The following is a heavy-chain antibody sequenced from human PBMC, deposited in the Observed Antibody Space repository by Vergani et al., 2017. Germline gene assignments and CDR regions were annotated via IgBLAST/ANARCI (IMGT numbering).Heavy chain of an antibody. D-gene: IGHD5-12*01. Sequence: QLQLVESGGGVFQLGRSLRLSCAAFGFTFNQYGMHWVRQAPGKGLEWVAVTWYDGNNKQYADSVKGRFTISRDNSRSTMYLQMNSLRDEDTGVYYCARDLRLLYSRFDPWGQGTLVTVSS. J-gene: IGHJ5*02. CDR1: GFTFNQYG. CDR2: TWYDGNNK. V-gene: IGHV3-33*01. CDR3: ARDLRLLYSRFDP.